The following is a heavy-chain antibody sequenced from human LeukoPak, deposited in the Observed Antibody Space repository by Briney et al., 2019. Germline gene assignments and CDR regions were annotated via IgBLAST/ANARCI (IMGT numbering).Heavy chain of an antibody. D-gene: IGHD3-16*01. J-gene: IGHJ4*02. V-gene: IGHV3-21*01. Sequence: GGSLRLSRVASGFAFNYYDMNWVRQAPGKGLEWVSSISSSSSYIYFADSTKGRFTISRDNANNSVFLQMSSLRPEDTAVYYCARRGGLSSGRGFDHWGQGTLVTVSS. CDR3: ARRGGLSSGRGFDH. CDR1: GFAFNYYD. CDR2: ISSSSSYI.